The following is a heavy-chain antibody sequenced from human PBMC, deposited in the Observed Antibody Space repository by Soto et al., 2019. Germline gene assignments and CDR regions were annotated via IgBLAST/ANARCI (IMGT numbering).Heavy chain of an antibody. CDR1: GFTFSSYS. V-gene: IGHV3-48*02. Sequence: GGSLRLSCAASGFTFSSYSMNWVRQAPGKGLEWVSYISSSSSTIYYADSVKGRFTISRDNAKNSLYLQMNSLRDEGTAVYYCARDGRRITMVRGVLDYWGQGTLVTVSS. CDR2: ISSSSSTI. D-gene: IGHD3-10*01. CDR3: ARDGRRITMVRGVLDY. J-gene: IGHJ4*02.